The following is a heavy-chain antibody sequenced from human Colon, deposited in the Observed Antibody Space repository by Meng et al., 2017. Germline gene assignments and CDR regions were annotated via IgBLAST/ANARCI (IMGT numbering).Heavy chain of an antibody. CDR1: GFSVSTNNW. V-gene: IGHV4-28*05. CDR3: AVGPWELDY. CDR2: VDYYWNI. J-gene: IGHJ4*02. D-gene: IGHD1-26*01. Sequence: VDRQESGPGLVKPSGTLSLTCAVSGFSVSTNNWWSWVRQPPGKGLEFIAYVDYYWNINYNPSLNSRATVSIDTSKTQFSLKVTSVTAADTAVYYCAVGPWELDYWGQGILVTVSS.